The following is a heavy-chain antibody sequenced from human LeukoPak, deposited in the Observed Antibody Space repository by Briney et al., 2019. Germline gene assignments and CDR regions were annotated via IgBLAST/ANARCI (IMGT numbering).Heavy chain of an antibody. V-gene: IGHV3-21*01. Sequence: KPGGSLRLSCAASGFTFSSYSMNWVRQAPGKGLEWVSSISGSSSYIYYADSVKGRFTISRHNAKNSLYLQMNSLRAEDTAVYYCARDQIKYCSGGSCLHMDVWGKGTTVTASS. D-gene: IGHD2-15*01. CDR3: ARDQIKYCSGGSCLHMDV. CDR2: ISGSSSYI. J-gene: IGHJ6*03. CDR1: GFTFSSYS.